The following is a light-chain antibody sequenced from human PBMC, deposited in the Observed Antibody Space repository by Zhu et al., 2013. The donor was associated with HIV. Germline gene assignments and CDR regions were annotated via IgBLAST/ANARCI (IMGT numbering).Light chain of an antibody. J-gene: IGKJ1*01. CDR2: DAS. CDR3: QQFHGYPWT. V-gene: IGKV1-5*01. CDR1: HDINKW. Sequence: DVQMTQSPSTLSASIGDRVTITCRAGHDINKWLAWYQQKPGKAPHLLLYDASILQSGVPSRFSGSGSATEFTLTVSSLQADDFATYYCQQFHGYPWTFGQGTKVEIK.